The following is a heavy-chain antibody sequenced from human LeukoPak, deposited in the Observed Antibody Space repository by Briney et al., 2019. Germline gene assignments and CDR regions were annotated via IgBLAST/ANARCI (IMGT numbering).Heavy chain of an antibody. CDR2: ISGSGGST. D-gene: IGHD3-10*01. Sequence: PGGSLRLSCAASGFTFSSYAMSWVRQAPGKGLEWVSAISGSGGSTYYADSVKGRFTISRDNSKNTLYLQMNSLRAEDTAVYYCAKDRDPILWFGETFDYWGQGTLVTVSS. CDR1: GFTFSSYA. J-gene: IGHJ4*02. V-gene: IGHV3-23*01. CDR3: AKDRDPILWFGETFDY.